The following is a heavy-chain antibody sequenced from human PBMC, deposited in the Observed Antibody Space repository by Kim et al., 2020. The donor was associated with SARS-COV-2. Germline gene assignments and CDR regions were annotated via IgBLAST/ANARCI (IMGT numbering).Heavy chain of an antibody. Sequence: RSKWYNDYAASVKSRIPINPATSKNQFSLQLNSVTPEDTAVYYCARNFDYWGQGTLVTVSS. CDR3: ARNFDY. CDR2: RSKWYN. J-gene: IGHJ4*02. V-gene: IGHV6-1*01.